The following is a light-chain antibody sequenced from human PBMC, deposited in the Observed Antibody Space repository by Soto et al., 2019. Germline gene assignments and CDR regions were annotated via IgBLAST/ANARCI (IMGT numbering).Light chain of an antibody. CDR2: RNN. CDR3: AAWDDSLSGPV. J-gene: IGLJ7*01. Sequence: QSVLTQPPSASGTPGQRVTISCSGSSSNIGSNYVYWYQQLPGTAPKLLIYRNNQRPSGVPDRFSGSKSSTSASLANSGLRSEYEADYYCAAWDDSLSGPVFGGGTQLTVL. CDR1: SSNIGSNY. V-gene: IGLV1-47*01.